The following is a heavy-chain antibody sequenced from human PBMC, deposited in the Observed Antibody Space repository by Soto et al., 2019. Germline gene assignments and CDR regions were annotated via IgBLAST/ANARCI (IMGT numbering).Heavy chain of an antibody. CDR1: GYTFTSYA. Sequence: QVQLVQSGAEEKKPGASVKVSCKASGYTFTSYAIHWVRQAPGQRLEWMGWINAGNGNTKYSQKFQGSVTITRDTSAGTAYMDLSSLRSEDTAVYYWACSRIQLDPYGMDVWGQGTTVTVSS. J-gene: IGHJ6*02. D-gene: IGHD1-1*01. CDR3: ACSRIQLDPYGMDV. CDR2: INAGNGNT. V-gene: IGHV1-3*05.